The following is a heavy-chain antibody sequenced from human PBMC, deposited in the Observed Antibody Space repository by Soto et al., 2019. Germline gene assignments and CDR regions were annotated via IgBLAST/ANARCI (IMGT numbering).Heavy chain of an antibody. D-gene: IGHD1-1*01. J-gene: IGHJ3*02. CDR2: IYYTGST. CDR1: GGSISSYY. Sequence: SETLSLTCTVSGGSISSYYRSWIRQPPGKGLEWIGFIYYTGSTKYNPSLQSRVTISVDTSKKQFSLKLSSVTAADTAVYYCARQGWNQRRNAFDIWGQGTMVTVSS. V-gene: IGHV4-59*08. CDR3: ARQGWNQRRNAFDI.